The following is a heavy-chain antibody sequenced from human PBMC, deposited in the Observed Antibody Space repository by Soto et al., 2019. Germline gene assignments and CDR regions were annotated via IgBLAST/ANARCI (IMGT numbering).Heavy chain of an antibody. CDR2: ISAYNGNK. V-gene: IGHV1-18*01. D-gene: IGHD5-12*01. Sequence: ASVKVSCKASGYTFTSYGISWVRQAPGQGLEWMGWISAYNGNKNYAQKLQGRVTMTTDTSTSTAYMELRSLRSDDTAVYYCAREPSGYSGYDPEYYFDYWGQGTLVTVSS. CDR3: AREPSGYSGYDPEYYFDY. CDR1: GYTFTSYG. J-gene: IGHJ4*02.